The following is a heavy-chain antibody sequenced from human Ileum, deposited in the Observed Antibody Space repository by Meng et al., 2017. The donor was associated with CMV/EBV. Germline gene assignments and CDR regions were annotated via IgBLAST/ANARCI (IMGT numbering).Heavy chain of an antibody. Sequence: QGHLQEAGPGLVKPSETLSLTCTVSGGSISTNSDYWGWVRQPPGKGLEWIATVHYTGTTYYNPSLKSPVIISIDTSKNQFSLRLTSVTAADTAVYYCARDRTVGPTPDGSLGAWGQGTLVTVSS. CDR1: GGSISTNSDY. V-gene: IGHV4-39*07. CDR2: VHYTGTT. CDR3: ARDRTVGPTPDGSLGA. D-gene: IGHD1-26*01. J-gene: IGHJ4*02.